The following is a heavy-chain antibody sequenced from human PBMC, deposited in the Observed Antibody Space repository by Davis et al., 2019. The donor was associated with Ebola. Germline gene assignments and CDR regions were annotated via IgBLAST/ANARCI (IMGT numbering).Heavy chain of an antibody. CDR3: ARVRNGFDI. V-gene: IGHV4-39*07. CDR1: GGPISNSNYY. CDR2: INYSGST. Sequence: PSETLSLTCTVSGGPISNSNYYWGWIRQPPGKGLEWIGIINYSGSTYNNPSLKSRATISIDRSKNQLSLRLSSVTAADTAIYYCARVRNGFDIWGQGTGVTVSS. J-gene: IGHJ3*02.